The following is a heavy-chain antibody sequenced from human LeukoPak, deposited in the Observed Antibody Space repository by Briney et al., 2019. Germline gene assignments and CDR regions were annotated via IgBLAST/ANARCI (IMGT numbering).Heavy chain of an antibody. Sequence: SETLSLTCTVSGASISSYYLSWIRQPPGKGLEWIGYISYSGSTNYNPSLKSRVTISGDTSKNQFSLELSSVTAADTAVYYCARGGGWLPRDWGQGTLVTVSS. V-gene: IGHV4-59*01. D-gene: IGHD5-24*01. CDR2: ISYSGST. CDR1: GASISSYY. CDR3: ARGGGWLPRD. J-gene: IGHJ4*02.